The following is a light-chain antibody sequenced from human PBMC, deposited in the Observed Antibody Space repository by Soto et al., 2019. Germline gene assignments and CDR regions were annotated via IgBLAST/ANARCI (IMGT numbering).Light chain of an antibody. Sequence: EIVMTQSPATLSVSPGERATLSCRASQSVSILLAWYQQKPGQAPRLLIHGASSRATGIPDRFSGSGSGTDFTLTIDRLEPEDFAMYYCQQYSDSPPTFGQGTKVDIK. V-gene: IGKV3-20*01. CDR1: QSVSIL. J-gene: IGKJ1*01. CDR3: QQYSDSPPT. CDR2: GAS.